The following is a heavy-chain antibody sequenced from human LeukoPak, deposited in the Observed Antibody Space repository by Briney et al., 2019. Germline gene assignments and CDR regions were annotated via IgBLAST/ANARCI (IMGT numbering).Heavy chain of an antibody. CDR3: AGDHGVVPAALGYMDV. CDR1: GGTFSSYA. Sequence: GASVKVSCKASGGTFSSYAISWVRQAPGQGLEWMGGIIPIFGTANYAQKFQGRVTITTDESTSTAYMELSSLRSEDTAVYYCAGDHGVVPAALGYMDVWGKGTTVTVSS. CDR2: IIPIFGTA. J-gene: IGHJ6*03. V-gene: IGHV1-69*05. D-gene: IGHD2-2*01.